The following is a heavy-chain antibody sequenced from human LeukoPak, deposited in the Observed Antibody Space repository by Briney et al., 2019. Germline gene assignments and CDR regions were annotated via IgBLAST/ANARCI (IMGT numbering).Heavy chain of an antibody. CDR1: GYDFATYW. CDR3: ARTLQSYGLNYFDP. Sequence: GESLKISCKGSGYDFATYWIGWVRQMPGKGLEWVGIIYPADSDTRYSPSFQGHVTISADYSISTAYLQWSSLKASDTAIYYCARTLQSYGLNYFDPWGQGTLVTVSS. J-gene: IGHJ5*02. CDR2: IYPADSDT. D-gene: IGHD3-16*01. V-gene: IGHV5-51*01.